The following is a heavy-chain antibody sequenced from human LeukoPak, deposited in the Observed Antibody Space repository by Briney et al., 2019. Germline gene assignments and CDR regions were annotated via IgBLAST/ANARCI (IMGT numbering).Heavy chain of an antibody. CDR2: IIPIFGTA. Sequence: ASVKVSCKASGGTFSSYAISWVRQAPGQGLEWMGGIIPIFGTANYAQKFQGRVTITADESTSTAYMELSSLRSEDTAVYYCARGPLITIFGVVNYYFDYWGQGTLVTVSS. CDR3: ARGPLITIFGVVNYYFDY. J-gene: IGHJ4*02. V-gene: IGHV1-69*01. D-gene: IGHD3-3*01. CDR1: GGTFSSYA.